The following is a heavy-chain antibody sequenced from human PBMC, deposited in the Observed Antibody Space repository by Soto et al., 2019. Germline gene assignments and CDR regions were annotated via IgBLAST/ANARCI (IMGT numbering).Heavy chain of an antibody. D-gene: IGHD3-10*01. CDR2: ISDSGNYM. J-gene: IGHJ5*02. Sequence: GGSLRLSCAASGFIFSTYNMNWVRQAPGKGLEWVSSISDSGNYMYYADSVKGRFTVSRDNAKNSLYLQMNSLRAEDTAVYYCARDDSYYGSGSPEIWFDPWGQGTLVTVSS. V-gene: IGHV3-21*01. CDR1: GFIFSTYN. CDR3: ARDDSYYGSGSPEIWFDP.